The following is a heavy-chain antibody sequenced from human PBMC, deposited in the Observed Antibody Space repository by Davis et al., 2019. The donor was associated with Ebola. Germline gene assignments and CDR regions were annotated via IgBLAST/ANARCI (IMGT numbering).Heavy chain of an antibody. D-gene: IGHD3-9*01. CDR2: ISYDGSNK. CDR3: ARLPEYYDMGDNWFDP. CDR1: GFTFSSYG. Sequence: GESLKISCAASGFTFSSYGMHWVRQAPGKGLEWVAVISYDGSNKYYADSVKGRFTISRDNSKNTLYLQMNSLRAEDTAVYYCARLPEYYDMGDNWFDPWGQGTLVTVSS. J-gene: IGHJ5*02. V-gene: IGHV3-30*19.